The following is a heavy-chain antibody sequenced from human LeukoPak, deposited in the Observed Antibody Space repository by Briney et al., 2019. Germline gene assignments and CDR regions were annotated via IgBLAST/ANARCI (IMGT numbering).Heavy chain of an antibody. V-gene: IGHV4-4*07. J-gene: IGHJ6*03. CDR1: GGSISSYY. CDR2: IYTSGST. CDR3: AREWAYYDILTGPRYYYYYMDV. D-gene: IGHD3-9*01. Sequence: SETLSLTCTVSGGSISSYYWSWIRQPAGKGLEWIGRIYTSGSTNYNPSLKSRVTMSVDTSKNQFSLKLSSVTAADTAVYYCAREWAYYDILTGPRYYYYYMDVWGKGTTVTVSS.